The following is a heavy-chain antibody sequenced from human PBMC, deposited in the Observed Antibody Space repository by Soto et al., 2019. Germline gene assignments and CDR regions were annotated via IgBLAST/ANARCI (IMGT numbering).Heavy chain of an antibody. J-gene: IGHJ6*02. CDR3: ARTRGSTVYFYFYGMDV. D-gene: IGHD3-10*01. CDR1: GGSINSNDYS. V-gene: IGHV4-39*01. CDR2: TYSGGGA. Sequence: PSETLSLTCNVSGGSINSNDYSWGWIRQPPGKGLEWIGNTYSGGGAYYIPSFKSRASISVDTSKNQVFLKLTSVTAADTAVYYCARTRGSTVYFYFYGMDVWGPGTTVT.